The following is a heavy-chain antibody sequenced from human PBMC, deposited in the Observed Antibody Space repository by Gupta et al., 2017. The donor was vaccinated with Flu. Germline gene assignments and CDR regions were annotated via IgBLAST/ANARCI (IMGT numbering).Heavy chain of an antibody. D-gene: IGHD1-26*01. CDR3: AKTTGSYQDTFDF. J-gene: IGHJ3*01. CDR2: ISWNGATT. Sequence: EVQLVESGGVVVQPGGSLRLSCTASGFIFDNFAMHWLRQRPGKGLEWVSLISWNGATTYYTDSVEGRFTISRDNSKNSLYLQMNSLRPEDTALYYCAKTTGSYQDTFDFWGHGTMVTVSS. CDR1: GFIFDNFA. V-gene: IGHV3-43D*04.